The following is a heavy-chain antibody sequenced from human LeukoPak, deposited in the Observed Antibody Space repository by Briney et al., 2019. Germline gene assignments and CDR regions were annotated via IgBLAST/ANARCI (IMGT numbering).Heavy chain of an antibody. CDR3: ARERGYSYHFDS. D-gene: IGHD5-18*01. CDR2: INTGGGGT. CDR1: GYTFTSYN. J-gene: IGHJ4*02. Sequence: ASVKVSCKASGYTFTSYNMHRVRQAPGQGLEWMGFINTGGGGTSYAQKFQGGVAMTRDTSTTTVYMELSSLRSEDTAVYYCARERGYSYHFDSWGQGTLVTVSP. V-gene: IGHV1-46*01.